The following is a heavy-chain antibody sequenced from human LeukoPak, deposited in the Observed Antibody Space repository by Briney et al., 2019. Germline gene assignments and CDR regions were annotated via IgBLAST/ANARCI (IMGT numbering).Heavy chain of an antibody. CDR1: GFTFRTYA. CDR2: IRAGGDTT. V-gene: IGHV3-23*01. D-gene: IGHD4-17*01. Sequence: GGSLRLSCTASGFTFRTYAMIWVRQAPGKGLEWVSAIRAGGDTTVYADAVRGRFTISRDNSNNALYLQMNELRADDTAVYYCARDPIGDYIGAFDFWGQGTMVTVSS. J-gene: IGHJ3*01. CDR3: ARDPIGDYIGAFDF.